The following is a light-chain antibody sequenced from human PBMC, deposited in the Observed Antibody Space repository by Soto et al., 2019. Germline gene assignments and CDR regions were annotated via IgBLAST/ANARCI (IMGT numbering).Light chain of an antibody. V-gene: IGKV3-11*01. CDR2: DAS. J-gene: IGKJ3*01. CDR3: RERINLAPFK. CDR1: PSVNSY. Sequence: EIVLTQSPATLSLSPGERATLSCRASPSVNSYLAWYQQKPGQAPRLLLYDASNRATGIPARLSGSWSGTDFTLTKRSLEPEDFAVYYGRERINLAPFKFGPGTKVDIK.